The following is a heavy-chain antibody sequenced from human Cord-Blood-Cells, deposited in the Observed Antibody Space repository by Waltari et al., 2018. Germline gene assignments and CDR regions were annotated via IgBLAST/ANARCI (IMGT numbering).Heavy chain of an antibody. CDR2: INHSGST. CDR1: GGSFSGYY. Sequence: QVQLQQWGAGLLKPSETLSLTCAVYGGSFSGYYWSWIRQPPGMGLGWIGEINHSGSTNDNPSLKSRVTISVDTSKNQFSLKLSSVTAADTAVYYCARGDYYDSSGYYYYYYYGMDVWGQGTTVTVSS. D-gene: IGHD3-22*01. CDR3: ARGDYYDSSGYYYYYYYGMDV. J-gene: IGHJ6*02. V-gene: IGHV4-34*01.